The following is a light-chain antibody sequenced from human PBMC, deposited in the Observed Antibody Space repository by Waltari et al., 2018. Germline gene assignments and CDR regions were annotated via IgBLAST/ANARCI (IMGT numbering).Light chain of an antibody. Sequence: EIVMTQSPDSLAVSLGEMATLNCKSSQSVFSSSNNKNYLGGYQHKPGQPPKLLITWASTRECGVPDRFSGSGSGTDFTLTINGLQAEDVAVEYCQQCYTPPYTFGQGTKLEIK. CDR2: WAS. CDR3: QQCYTPPYT. CDR1: QSVFSSSNNKNY. V-gene: IGKV4-1*01. J-gene: IGKJ2*01.